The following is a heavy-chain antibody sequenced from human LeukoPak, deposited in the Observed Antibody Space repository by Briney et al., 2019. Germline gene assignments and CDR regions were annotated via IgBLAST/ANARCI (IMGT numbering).Heavy chain of an antibody. CDR2: IKQDGSEK. V-gene: IGHV3-7*01. J-gene: IGHJ4*02. Sequence: GGSLRLSCAASGFTFSSYWMSWVRQAPGKGLEWVANIKQDGSEKYYVDSVKGRFTISRDNAKNSLYLQMNSLRAEDTAVYYCAREKGMYSSSWLDYWGQGTLVTVSS. CDR3: AREKGMYSSSWLDY. D-gene: IGHD6-13*01. CDR1: GFTFSSYW.